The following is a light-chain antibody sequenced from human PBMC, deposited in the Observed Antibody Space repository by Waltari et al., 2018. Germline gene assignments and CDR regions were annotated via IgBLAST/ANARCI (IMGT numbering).Light chain of an antibody. CDR2: KTS. CDR3: QQYSGSPWT. V-gene: IGKV1-5*03. CDR1: HSISIW. J-gene: IGKJ1*01. Sequence: DIQMTQSPSTLSASVGDRDTITCRASHSISIWLAWYQQKPGKAPNLLIYKTSSLQSGVPSRFSGSGSGTEFTLTISSLQPDDFATYFCQQYSGSPWTFGQGTKVEI.